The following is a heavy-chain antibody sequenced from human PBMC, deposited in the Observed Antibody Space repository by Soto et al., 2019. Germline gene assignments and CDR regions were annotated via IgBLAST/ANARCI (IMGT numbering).Heavy chain of an antibody. CDR3: ATDNRQYNWNLGY. Sequence: GASVKVSCKVSGYTLTELSMHWGRQAPGKGLEWMGGFDPEDGETIYAQKFKGRVTMTEDTSTDTAYMELSSMRSEDKAVYYCATDNRQYNWNLGYWGQGTLVTVSS. CDR2: FDPEDGET. CDR1: GYTLTELS. D-gene: IGHD1-20*01. J-gene: IGHJ4*02. V-gene: IGHV1-24*01.